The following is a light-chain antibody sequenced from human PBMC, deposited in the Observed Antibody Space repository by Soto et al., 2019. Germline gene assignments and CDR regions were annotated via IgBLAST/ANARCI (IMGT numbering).Light chain of an antibody. Sequence: DIQMTQSPSTLSSSVGDRATITCRASQSISSWLAWYQQKPGKAPKLLIYKASSLETGVPSRFRGSGSGTEFTLTISSLQPDDFGTQYCQHLETFGQGTKLEIK. CDR1: QSISSW. V-gene: IGKV1-5*03. CDR3: QHLET. J-gene: IGKJ2*01. CDR2: KAS.